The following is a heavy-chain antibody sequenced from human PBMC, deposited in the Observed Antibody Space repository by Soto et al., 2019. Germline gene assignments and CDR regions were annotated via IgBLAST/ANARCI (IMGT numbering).Heavy chain of an antibody. CDR1: GGSISSSSYY. CDR3: ATSGPYSSSWYVAANWFDP. D-gene: IGHD6-13*01. V-gene: IGHV4-39*01. J-gene: IGHJ5*02. Sequence: SETLSLTCTVSGGSISSSSYYWGWIRQPPGKGLEWIGSIYYSGSTYYNPSLKSRVTISVDTSKNQFSLKLSSVTAADTAVYYYATSGPYSSSWYVAANWFDPWGQGTLVTVSS. CDR2: IYYSGST.